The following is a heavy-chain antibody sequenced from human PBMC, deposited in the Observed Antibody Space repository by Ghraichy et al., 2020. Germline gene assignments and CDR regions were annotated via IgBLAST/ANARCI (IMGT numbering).Heavy chain of an antibody. CDR2: ISYDGSNK. J-gene: IGHJ4*02. CDR1: GFTFSSYG. Sequence: GGSLRLSCAAPGFTFSSYGMHWVRQAPGKGLEWVAVISYDGSNKYYADSVKGRFTISRDNSKNTLYLQMNSLRAEDTAVYYCAKDSRVYGTIAAAGSPGYWGQGTLVTVSS. D-gene: IGHD6-13*01. CDR3: AKDSRVYGTIAAAGSPGY. V-gene: IGHV3-30*18.